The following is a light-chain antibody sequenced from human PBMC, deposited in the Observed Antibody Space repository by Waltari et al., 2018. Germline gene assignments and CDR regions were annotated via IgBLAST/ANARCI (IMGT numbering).Light chain of an antibody. CDR2: GAS. CDR3: QQYNNWPPLYT. CDR1: QRVSSN. J-gene: IGKJ2*01. V-gene: IGKV3-15*01. Sequence: ETVMTQSPATLSVSPGERATLSCRASQRVSSNLAWYQQKPGQAPRLLIYGASTRATGIPARFSGSGSGTEFTLTISSLQSEDFAVYYCQQYNNWPPLYTFGQGTKLEIK.